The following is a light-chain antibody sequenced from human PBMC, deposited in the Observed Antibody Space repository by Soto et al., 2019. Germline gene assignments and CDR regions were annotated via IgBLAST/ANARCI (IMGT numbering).Light chain of an antibody. CDR2: GAS. J-gene: IGKJ2*01. CDR1: QSVSSSY. V-gene: IGKV3-20*01. Sequence: EIVVMQSPGTLSLSPGERATLSCRASQSVSSSYLAWYQQKPGQAPRLLIYGASSTATGIPDSYSGRGSATDFTLTISRLEPEDFAVYYCQQYGSSPPYTFGQGTKVDIK. CDR3: QQYGSSPPYT.